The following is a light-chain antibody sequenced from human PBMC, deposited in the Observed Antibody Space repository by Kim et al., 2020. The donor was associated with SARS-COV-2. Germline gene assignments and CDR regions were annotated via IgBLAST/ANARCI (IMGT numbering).Light chain of an antibody. J-gene: IGLJ1*01. CDR3: AAWDDSLSGYV. CDR1: SSNSGSNY. CDR2: SNK. Sequence: GXGITISCSGSSSNSGSNYVYWYQHLPGTAPNLLIYSNKQRPSGVPDRFSGSKSGTSASLAISGLWSEDEADYYCAAWDDSLSGYVFGTGTKVTVL. V-gene: IGLV1-47*02.